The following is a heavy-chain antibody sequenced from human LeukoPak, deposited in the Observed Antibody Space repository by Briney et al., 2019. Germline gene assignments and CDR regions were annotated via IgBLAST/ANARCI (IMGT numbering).Heavy chain of an antibody. V-gene: IGHV3-23*01. D-gene: IGHD4-11*01. CDR2: ISGSGGST. CDR1: GFTFSSYA. J-gene: IGHJ5*02. CDR3: GRLHPTDNWFDP. Sequence: GGSLRLSCAASGFTFSSYAMSWGRQAPGKGLEWVSAISGSGGSTYYADSEKGRFAISRDNSKNTLYLQMNSLRAEDTAVYYCGRLHPTDNWFDPWGQGALVTVSS.